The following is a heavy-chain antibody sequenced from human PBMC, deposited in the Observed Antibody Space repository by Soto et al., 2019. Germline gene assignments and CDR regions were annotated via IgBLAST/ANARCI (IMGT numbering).Heavy chain of an antibody. Sequence: ASVKISCKASGYTFTSYAMHCVRQARGQRLEWMGWINAGNGNTKYSQKFQGRVTITRDTSASTAYMELSSLRSEDTAVYYCARGSGYYYWDDYWGQGTLVTVSS. CDR2: INAGNGNT. J-gene: IGHJ4*02. CDR3: ARGSGYYYWDDY. CDR1: GYTFTSYA. D-gene: IGHD3-22*01. V-gene: IGHV1-3*01.